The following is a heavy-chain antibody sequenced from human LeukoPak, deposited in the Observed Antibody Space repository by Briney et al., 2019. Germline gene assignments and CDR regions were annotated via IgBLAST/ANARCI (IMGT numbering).Heavy chain of an antibody. CDR3: AREQTPVIHYYFDS. V-gene: IGHV3-7*01. CDR1: GFTFSSYW. D-gene: IGHD3-16*02. J-gene: IGHJ4*02. CDR2: IKQDGSDY. Sequence: GSLRLSCAASGFTFSSYWMSWVRQAPGKGLEWVANIKQDGSDYYYVDSVKGRFTISRDNAKNSLYLQINSLRAEDTAVYYCAREQTPVIHYYFDSWGQGTLVTVSS.